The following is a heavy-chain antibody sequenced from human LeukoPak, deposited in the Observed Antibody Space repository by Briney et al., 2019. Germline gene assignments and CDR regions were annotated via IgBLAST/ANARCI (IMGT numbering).Heavy chain of an antibody. CDR2: IYPVNSDT. D-gene: IGHD5-18*01. J-gene: IGHJ5*02. CDR1: GYSFPSYW. CDR3: ARRGYTYGSRVANWFDP. V-gene: IGHV5-51*01. Sequence: GESLKIPCKGSGYSFPSYWIGWVRQMPGKGLEWMGIIYPVNSDTRYSPSFQGQVTISADKSINTAYLQWSSLKASDTAMYYCARRGYTYGSRVANWFDPWGQGTLVTVSS.